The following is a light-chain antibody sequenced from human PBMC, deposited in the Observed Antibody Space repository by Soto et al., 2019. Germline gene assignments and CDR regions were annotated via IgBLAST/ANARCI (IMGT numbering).Light chain of an antibody. CDR1: QSVSSN. Sequence: EIVMTQSLATLSVSPGERATLSCRASQSVSSNLAWYQQKPGQAPRLLIYGASTRATDIPARFSGSGSGTEFTLTISSLQSEDFAVYYCQQYDNRWTFGQGTKV. CDR3: QQYDNRWT. CDR2: GAS. V-gene: IGKV3-15*01. J-gene: IGKJ1*01.